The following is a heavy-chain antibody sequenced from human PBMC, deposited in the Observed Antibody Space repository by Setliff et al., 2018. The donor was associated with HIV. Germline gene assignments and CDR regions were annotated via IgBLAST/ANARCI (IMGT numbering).Heavy chain of an antibody. Sequence: PSETLSLTCAVYGGSFSGYYWSWIRQAPGKGLEWIGEINHSGRTKYNPSLKSRGTLSVDTSKNQFSLRLNSVTATATALYYCARGRFHRLHRPYSGSGSLGIQYFDYWGQGTLVTAPQ. D-gene: IGHD3-10*01. CDR1: GGSFSGYY. CDR2: INHSGRT. CDR3: ARGRFHRLHRPYSGSGSLGIQYFDY. V-gene: IGHV4-34*01. J-gene: IGHJ4*02.